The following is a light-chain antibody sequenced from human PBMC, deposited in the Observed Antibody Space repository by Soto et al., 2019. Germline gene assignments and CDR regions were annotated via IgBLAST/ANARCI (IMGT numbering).Light chain of an antibody. Sequence: QSALTQPASVSGSPGQSITISCTGTSGDVGGYNYVSWYQHHPGKAPKLIIYEVSRRPSGVPGRFSGSKSGNTASLTVSGLQAEDEADYSCSSYAGSNNYVFGTGTKVTDL. J-gene: IGLJ1*01. CDR2: EVS. CDR3: SSYAGSNNYV. V-gene: IGLV2-8*01. CDR1: SGDVGGYNY.